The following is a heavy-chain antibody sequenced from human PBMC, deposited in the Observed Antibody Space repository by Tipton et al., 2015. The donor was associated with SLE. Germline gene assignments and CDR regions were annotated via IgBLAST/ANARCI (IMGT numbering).Heavy chain of an antibody. CDR2: IYYSGST. Sequence: TLSLTCAVSGGSISSGGYSWSWIRQPPGKGLEWIGYIYYSGSTNYNPSLKSRVTISVDTSKNQFSLKLSSVTAADTAVYYCASSGYSSAWYREGYFDYWGQGTLVTVSS. D-gene: IGHD6-19*01. J-gene: IGHJ4*02. CDR3: ASSGYSSAWYREGYFDY. CDR1: GGSISSGGYS. V-gene: IGHV4-61*08.